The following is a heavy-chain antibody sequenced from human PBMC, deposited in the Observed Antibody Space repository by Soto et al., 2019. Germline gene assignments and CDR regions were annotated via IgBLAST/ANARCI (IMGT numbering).Heavy chain of an antibody. CDR1: GYTFASYD. Sequence: ASVNVSCKASGYTFASYDIHWVRQATGQGLEWMGRMNPYTGNTVYAQKFQGRVTMTRNTSITTAYMELSSLRSEDTAVYYCAKAKGQQWLVPAFWSQGTLVTVSS. CDR2: MNPYTGNT. CDR3: AKAKGQQWLVPAF. J-gene: IGHJ4*02. D-gene: IGHD6-19*01. V-gene: IGHV1-8*01.